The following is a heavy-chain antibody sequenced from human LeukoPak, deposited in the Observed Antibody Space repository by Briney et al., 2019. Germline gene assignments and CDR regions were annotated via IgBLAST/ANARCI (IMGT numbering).Heavy chain of an antibody. J-gene: IGHJ4*02. Sequence: KSGESLKISCKGSGYSFSNYWIAWVRQMPGKGLEWMGIIYPGDSDTRYSPSFQGQVTISVDKSITTAYLQWRSLKASDTAMYYCARSWDDCSSTTCHPDYWGQGTLVTVSS. D-gene: IGHD2-2*01. CDR3: ARSWDDCSSTTCHPDY. CDR1: GYSFSNYW. V-gene: IGHV5-51*01. CDR2: IYPGDSDT.